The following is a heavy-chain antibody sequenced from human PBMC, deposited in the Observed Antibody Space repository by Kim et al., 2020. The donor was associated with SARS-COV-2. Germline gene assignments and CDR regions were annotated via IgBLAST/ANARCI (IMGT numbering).Heavy chain of an antibody. CDR1: AGSISNYY. CDR3: ARAGYCSGGSCYPRGYFDP. CDR2: VYYSGST. Sequence: SETLSLTCSVSAGSISNYYWSWIWQPPGKGLEWIGYVYYSGSTNYNPSLKSRVTISVDTSKNQFSLKLSSVTAADTAVYYCARAGYCSGGSCYPRGYFDPWGQGTLVTVSS. V-gene: IGHV4-59*13. D-gene: IGHD2-15*01. J-gene: IGHJ5*02.